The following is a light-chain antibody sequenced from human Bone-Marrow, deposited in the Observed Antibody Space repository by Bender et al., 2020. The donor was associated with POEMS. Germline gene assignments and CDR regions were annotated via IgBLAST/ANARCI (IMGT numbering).Light chain of an antibody. J-gene: IGLJ1*01. CDR1: SSDVGSYNV. CDR3: CSYAGTYTYV. V-gene: IGLV2-23*01. Sequence: QSALTQSRSVSGSPGQSVTISCTGTSSDVGSYNVVSWYQQHPGKAPKVMIYEGNKRPSGVSNRFSGSKSGNTASLTISGLQAEDEADYYCCSYAGTYTYVFGTGTKVTVL. CDR2: EGN.